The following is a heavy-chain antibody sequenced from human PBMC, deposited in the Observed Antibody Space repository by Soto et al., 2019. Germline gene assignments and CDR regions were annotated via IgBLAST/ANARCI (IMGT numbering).Heavy chain of an antibody. CDR3: ARATGYCSGGSCYSEYAFDI. V-gene: IGHV3-66*01. D-gene: IGHD2-15*01. CDR1: GFTVSSNY. CDR2: IYSGGST. J-gene: IGHJ3*02. Sequence: GGSLRLSCAASGFTVSSNYMSWVRQAPGKGLEWVSVIYSGGSTYYADSVKGRFTISRDNSKNTLYLQMNSLRAEDTAVYYCARATGYCSGGSCYSEYAFDIWGQGTMVTVSS.